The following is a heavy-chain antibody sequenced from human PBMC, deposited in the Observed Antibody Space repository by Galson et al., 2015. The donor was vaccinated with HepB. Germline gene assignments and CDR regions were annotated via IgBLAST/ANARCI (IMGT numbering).Heavy chain of an antibody. Sequence: SVKVSCKASGGTFSSYAISWVRQAPGQGLEWMGGIIPIFGTANYAQKFQGRVTITADESTSTAYMELSSLRSEDTAVYYCARVPVAVAGFFDYWGQGTLVTVSS. J-gene: IGHJ4*02. CDR1: GGTFSSYA. CDR2: IIPIFGTA. CDR3: ARVPVAVAGFFDY. V-gene: IGHV1-69*13. D-gene: IGHD6-19*01.